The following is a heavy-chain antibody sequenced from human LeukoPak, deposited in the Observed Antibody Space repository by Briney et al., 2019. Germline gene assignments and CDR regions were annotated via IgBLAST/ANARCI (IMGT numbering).Heavy chain of an antibody. Sequence: GASLRLSCAASGFSFSTYGLHWVRQAPGKGLEWVAFIRYDGSNKYYADSVKGRFTISRDNSKSTLYLQVNSLRAEDTAVYYCAKDPDYWGQGTPVTVSS. CDR3: AKDPDY. V-gene: IGHV3-30*02. CDR1: GFSFSTYG. CDR2: IRYDGSNK. J-gene: IGHJ4*02.